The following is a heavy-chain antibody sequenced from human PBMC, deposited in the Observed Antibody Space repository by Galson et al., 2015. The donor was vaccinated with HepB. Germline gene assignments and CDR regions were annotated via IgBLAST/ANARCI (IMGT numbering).Heavy chain of an antibody. D-gene: IGHD3-22*01. CDR2: IDWDDDK. CDR3: ARTHYYDSSGYYPHNWFDP. CDR1: GFSLSTSGMC. Sequence: PALVKPTQTLTLTCTFSGFSLSTSGMCVSWIRQPPGKALEWLARIDWDDDKYYSTSLKTRLTISKDTSKNQVVLTMTNMDPVDTATYYCARTHYYDSSGYYPHNWFDPWGQGTLVTVSS. J-gene: IGHJ5*02. V-gene: IGHV2-70*11.